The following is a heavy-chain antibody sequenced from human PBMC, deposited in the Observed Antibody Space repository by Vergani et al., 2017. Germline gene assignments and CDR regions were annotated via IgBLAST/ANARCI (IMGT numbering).Heavy chain of an antibody. Sequence: EVQLVESGGGLVKPGGSLRLSCAASGFTFTKAWMSGVRQAPGKGLEWVGRIKSKTDGGTTDYAAPVKGRFTISRDDSKTTLYLQMNSLKTDDTAVYYCTTGDNGGKFYYYYGMDVWGQGTTVTVSS. CDR1: GFTFTKAW. CDR2: IKSKTDGGTT. J-gene: IGHJ6*02. CDR3: TTGDNGGKFYYYYGMDV. V-gene: IGHV3-15*01. D-gene: IGHD4-23*01.